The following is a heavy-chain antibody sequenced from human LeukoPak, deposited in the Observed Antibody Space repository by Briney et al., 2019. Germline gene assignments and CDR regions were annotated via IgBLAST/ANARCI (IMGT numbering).Heavy chain of an antibody. Sequence: SGGSLRLSXAASGVTLSTYSMNWVRQAPGKGLEWVSYISTSSNTIHYADSVKGRFTISRDNAKNSLYLQMNSLRAEDTAVYYCARRYGDYEGSFEYWGQGTLVTVSS. J-gene: IGHJ4*02. CDR2: ISTSSNTI. D-gene: IGHD4-17*01. V-gene: IGHV3-48*01. CDR1: GVTLSTYS. CDR3: ARRYGDYEGSFEY.